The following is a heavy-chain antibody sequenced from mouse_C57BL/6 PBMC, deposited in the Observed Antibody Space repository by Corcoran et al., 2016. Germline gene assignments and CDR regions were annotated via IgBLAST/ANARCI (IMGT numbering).Heavy chain of an antibody. CDR1: GYSFTDYQ. CDR3: ARGTTVVATDWYFDV. J-gene: IGHJ1*03. D-gene: IGHD1-1*01. CDR2: INPNNGGT. V-gene: IGHV1-26*01. Sequence: EVQLQQSGPELVKPGASVKISCKASGYSFTDYQSNCVKTSHGKRLEWSGVINPNNGGTSYNQKFKGKATLIVDKSSSTAYMELRSLTSEDSAVYYCARGTTVVATDWYFDVWGTGTTVTVS.